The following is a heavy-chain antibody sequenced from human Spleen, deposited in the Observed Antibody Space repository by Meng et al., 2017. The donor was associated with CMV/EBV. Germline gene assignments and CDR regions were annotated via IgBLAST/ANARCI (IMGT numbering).Heavy chain of an antibody. CDR3: ARCWGPDWYFDL. D-gene: IGHD3-16*01. Sequence: CMASGYTFTGYYMHWVRQAPGQGLEWMGWINPNSGVTNYAQNFQGRVTMTKDTSISTAYMELSRLRSDDTAVYYCARCWGPDWYFDLWGRGTWSPSPQ. CDR2: INPNSGVT. V-gene: IGHV1-2*02. J-gene: IGHJ2*01. CDR1: GYTFTGYY.